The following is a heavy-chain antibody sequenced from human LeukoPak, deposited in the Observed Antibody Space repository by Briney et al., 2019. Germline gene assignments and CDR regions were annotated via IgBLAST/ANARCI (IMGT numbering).Heavy chain of an antibody. CDR1: GFTFSNAW. J-gene: IGHJ3*02. CDR3: TTEDHIFRRSSGYSVGAFDI. Sequence: GGSLRLSCAASGFTFSNAWMSWVRQAPGKGLEWVGRIKSKTDGGTTDYAAPVKGIFTISRDDSKNTLYLQMNSLKTEDTAVYYCTTEDHIFRRSSGYSVGAFDIWGQGTMVTVSS. D-gene: IGHD3-22*01. V-gene: IGHV3-15*01. CDR2: IKSKTDGGTT.